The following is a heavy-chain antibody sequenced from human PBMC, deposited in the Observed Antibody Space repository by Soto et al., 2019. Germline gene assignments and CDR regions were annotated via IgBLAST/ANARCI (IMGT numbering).Heavy chain of an antibody. J-gene: IGHJ3*02. D-gene: IGHD2-15*01. CDR2: IIPFLGTP. Sequence: QVQLVQSGAEVKKPGSSVKVSCKASGGTFRSYAISWVRQAPGQGLEWMGGIIPFLGTPIYTQKFHGRVTITADESTATAFIEVRSLRAADTATYYCAGYCSGGGCHVSALDTLGQGTMVIVSS. CDR3: AGYCSGGGCHVSALDT. V-gene: IGHV1-69*01. CDR1: GGTFRSYA.